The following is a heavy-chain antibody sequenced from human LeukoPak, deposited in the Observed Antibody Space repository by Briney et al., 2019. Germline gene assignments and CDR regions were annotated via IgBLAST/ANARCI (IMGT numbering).Heavy chain of an antibody. V-gene: IGHV3-9*02. J-gene: IGHJ2*01. CDR3: AKSSAHWYFDL. D-gene: IGHD6-25*01. CDR1: GFTSGDYA. CDR2: ISWNSGNK. Sequence: PGGSLRLSCAASGFTSGDYAMHWVRQAPGKGLECVSSISWNSGNKEFADSVKGRFTISRDNSKKSLYLHMNSLRPEDTALYYCAKSSAHWYFDLWGRGTLVVVS.